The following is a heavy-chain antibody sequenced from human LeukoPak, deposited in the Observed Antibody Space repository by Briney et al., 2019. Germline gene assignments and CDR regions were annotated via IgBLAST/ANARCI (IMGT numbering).Heavy chain of an antibody. CDR2: ISGSGGST. Sequence: PGGSLRLSCAASGFTFSSYAMSWVRQAPGKGLEWVSAISGSGGSTYYADSVKGRVTISRDNSKITLYMQMNSLRAEDTAVYYCVKSVSVGATPYYFDYWGQGTLVTVSS. V-gene: IGHV3-23*01. J-gene: IGHJ4*02. CDR3: VKSVSVGATPYYFDY. D-gene: IGHD1-26*01. CDR1: GFTFSSYA.